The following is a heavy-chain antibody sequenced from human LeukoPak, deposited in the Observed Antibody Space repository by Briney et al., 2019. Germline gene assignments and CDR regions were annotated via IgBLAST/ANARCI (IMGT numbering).Heavy chain of an antibody. Sequence: GASVKVSCKASGYTFTGYYMHWVRQAPGQGLEWMGWINPNSGGTNYAQKFQGRVTMIRDTSISTAYMELSRLRSDDTAVYYCARSYCSSTSCHLDYWGQGTLVTVSS. CDR1: GYTFTGYY. J-gene: IGHJ4*02. V-gene: IGHV1-2*02. CDR2: INPNSGGT. CDR3: ARSYCSSTSCHLDY. D-gene: IGHD2-2*01.